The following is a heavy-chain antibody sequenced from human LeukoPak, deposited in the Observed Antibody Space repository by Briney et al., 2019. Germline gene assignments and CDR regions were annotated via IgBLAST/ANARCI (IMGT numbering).Heavy chain of an antibody. D-gene: IGHD3-22*01. CDR3: AREGNYYDSSGYYDY. Sequence: SQTLSLTCAVSGGSISSGGYSWSWIRQPPWKGLEWIGYIYHSGSTYYNPSLKSRVTISVDRSKNQFSLKLSSVTAADTAVYYCAREGNYYDSSGYYDYWGQGTLVTVSS. J-gene: IGHJ4*02. CDR2: IYHSGST. V-gene: IGHV4-30-2*01. CDR1: GGSISSGGYS.